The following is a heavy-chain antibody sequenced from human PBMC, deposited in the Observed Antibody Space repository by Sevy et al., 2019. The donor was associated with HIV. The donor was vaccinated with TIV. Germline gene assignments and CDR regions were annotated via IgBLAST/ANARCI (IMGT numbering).Heavy chain of an antibody. Sequence: SETLSLTCTVSGGSISSGDYYWSWIRQPPGKGLEWIGYIYSSGSTYYNPSLKSRVTISVDTSKNQFSLKLSSVTAADTAVYYRARVNYGYTDGTNWFDPWGQGTLVTVSS. V-gene: IGHV4-30-4*01. D-gene: IGHD5-12*01. CDR2: IYSSGST. CDR3: ARVNYGYTDGTNWFDP. CDR1: GGSISSGDYY. J-gene: IGHJ5*02.